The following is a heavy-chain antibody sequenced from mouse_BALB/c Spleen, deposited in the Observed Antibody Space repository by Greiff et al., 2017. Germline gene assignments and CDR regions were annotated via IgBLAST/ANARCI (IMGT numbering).Heavy chain of an antibody. D-gene: IGHD2-2*01. V-gene: IGHV1S137*01. CDR2: ISTYYGDA. CDR1: GYTFTDYA. CDR3: ARAGNDEDAMDY. Sequence: QVQLQQSGAELVRPGVSVKISCKGSGYTFTDYAMHWVKQSHAKSLEWIGVISTYYGDASYNQKFKGKATMTVDKSSSTAYMELARLTSEDSAIYYCARAGNDEDAMDYWGQGTSVTVSS. J-gene: IGHJ4*01.